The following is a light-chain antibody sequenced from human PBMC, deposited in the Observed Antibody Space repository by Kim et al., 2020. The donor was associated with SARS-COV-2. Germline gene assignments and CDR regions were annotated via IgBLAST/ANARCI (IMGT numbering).Light chain of an antibody. CDR3: SSYTSSSTRV. J-gene: IGLJ2*01. V-gene: IGLV2-14*03. CDR1: SVDVGGYNY. Sequence: GRSIPISCTGTSVDVGGYNYVSWYQQHPGKAPKLMIYDVSNRPSGVSNRFSGSKSGNTASLTISGLQAEDEADYYCSSYTSSSTRVFGGGTQLTVL. CDR2: DVS.